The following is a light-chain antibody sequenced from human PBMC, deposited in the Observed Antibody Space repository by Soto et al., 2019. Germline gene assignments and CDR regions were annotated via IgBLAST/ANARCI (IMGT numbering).Light chain of an antibody. J-gene: IGKJ5*01. CDR1: QSLLYSDGKTY. Sequence: DVVVTQTPLSLSVTPGQPASVSCTSSQSLLYSDGKTYLYWYLQRPGQPPQLLIYDVSNRFSGVPDRFSGSGSGTDFTLKISRVEAEDVGVYYCMQRTHVPITFGQGTRLEIK. CDR2: DVS. CDR3: MQRTHVPIT. V-gene: IGKV2D-29*01.